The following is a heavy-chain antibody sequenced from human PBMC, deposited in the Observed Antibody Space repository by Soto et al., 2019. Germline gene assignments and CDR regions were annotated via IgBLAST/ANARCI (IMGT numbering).Heavy chain of an antibody. CDR2: IHYSGTT. D-gene: IGHD2-15*01. CDR1: GYSISSSNW. CDR3: ARGGGNGDAFDV. J-gene: IGHJ3*01. Sequence: QVQLQESGPRLVKPSDTLSLTCAVSGYSISSSNWWGWIRQPPGKGLEWIGYIHYSGTTYDNPSLNSRVTMSVDTSKTKFTLKLSSVTAVDTALYYCARGGGNGDAFDVWGQGTLVTVSS. V-gene: IGHV4-28*03.